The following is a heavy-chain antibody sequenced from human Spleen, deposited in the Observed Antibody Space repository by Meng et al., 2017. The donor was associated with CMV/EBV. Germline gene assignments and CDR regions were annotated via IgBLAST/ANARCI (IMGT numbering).Heavy chain of an antibody. CDR3: GREREHAFDF. V-gene: IGHV6-1*01. CDR2: TYYRSKWYT. CDR1: GDSVSSNSVA. Sequence: SQTLSLTCAISGDSVSSNSVAWNWIRQSPSRGFEWLGRTYYRSKWYTDYAVSVKSRMTINPDTSKNQFSLHLNSVTPEDTAAYYCGREREHAFDFWGQGTMVTVSS. J-gene: IGHJ3*01. D-gene: IGHD1-26*01.